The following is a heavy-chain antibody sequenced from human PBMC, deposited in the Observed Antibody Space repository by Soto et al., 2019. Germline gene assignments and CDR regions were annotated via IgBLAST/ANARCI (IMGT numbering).Heavy chain of an antibody. CDR1: GGTFSSYA. CDR2: IIPIFGTA. D-gene: IGHD6-13*01. J-gene: IGHJ6*02. CDR3: ASPRCIADCYYYYGMDV. V-gene: IGHV1-69*13. Sequence: GASVKVSCKASGGTFSSYAISWVRQAPGQGLEWMGGIIPIFGTANYAQKCQGRVTITADESTSTAYMELSSLRSEDTAVYYCASPRCIADCYYYYGMDVWGQGTTVTVSS.